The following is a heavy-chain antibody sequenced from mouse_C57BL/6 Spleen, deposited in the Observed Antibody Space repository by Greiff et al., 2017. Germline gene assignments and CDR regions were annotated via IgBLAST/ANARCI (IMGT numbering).Heavy chain of an antibody. CDR3: VRRGYYGSSWYFDV. V-gene: IGHV10-1*01. Sequence: EVKLMESGGGLVQPKGSLKLSCAASGFSFNTYAMNWVRQAPGKGLEWVARIRSKSNNYATYYADSEKDRFTISRDDSESMLYLQMNNVKTEDTAMYYCVRRGYYGSSWYFDVWGTGTTVTVSS. CDR2: IRSKSNNYAT. CDR1: GFSFNTYA. J-gene: IGHJ1*03. D-gene: IGHD1-1*01.